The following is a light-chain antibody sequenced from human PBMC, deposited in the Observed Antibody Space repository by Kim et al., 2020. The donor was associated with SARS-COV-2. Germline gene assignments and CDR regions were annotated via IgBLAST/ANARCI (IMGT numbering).Light chain of an antibody. CDR1: QHIRNW. V-gene: IGKV1D-16*01. J-gene: IGKJ5*01. CDR3: QHYDSYPIT. CDR2: VAS. Sequence: ACVGDTVTIICRESQHIRNWLAWYQQKPGKAPKSLIYVASTLHSGVPSRFSGSGSRTDFTLTISSLQPEDFATYYCQHYDSYPITFGQGTRLEIK.